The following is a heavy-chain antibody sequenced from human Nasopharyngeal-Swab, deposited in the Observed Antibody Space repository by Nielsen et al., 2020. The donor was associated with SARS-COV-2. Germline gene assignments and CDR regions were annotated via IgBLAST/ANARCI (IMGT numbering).Heavy chain of an antibody. J-gene: IGHJ6*02. V-gene: IGHV1-69*13. D-gene: IGHD6-13*01. CDR3: ARGIAAADYYYYGMDV. CDR2: IIPIFGTA. Sequence: SVKVFCKAPGGTFSSYAISWVRQAPGQGLEWMGGIIPIFGTANYAQKFQGRVTITADESTSTAYMELSSLRSEDTAVYYCARGIAAADYYYYGMDVWGQGTTVTVSS. CDR1: GGTFSSYA.